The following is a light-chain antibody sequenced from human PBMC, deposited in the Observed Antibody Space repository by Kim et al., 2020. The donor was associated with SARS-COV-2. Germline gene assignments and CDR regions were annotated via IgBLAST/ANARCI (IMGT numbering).Light chain of an antibody. CDR1: QSISSEF. V-gene: IGKV3-20*01. J-gene: IGKJ2*01. Sequence: EIVLTQSPGTLSLSPGERATLSCRASQSISSEFLAWYQQISGQPPRLIIFGASNRAAGIPDRFSGGGSGTDFTLTITRLEPADSAVYYCQQYTTSPPAYTFGQGTKLEI. CDR2: GAS. CDR3: QQYTTSPPAYT.